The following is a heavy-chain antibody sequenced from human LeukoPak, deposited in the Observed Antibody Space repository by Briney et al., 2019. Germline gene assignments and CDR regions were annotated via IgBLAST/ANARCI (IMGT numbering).Heavy chain of an antibody. CDR2: ISTYNGNT. CDR3: ARGDDYGDYWGLY. J-gene: IGHJ4*02. V-gene: IGHV1-18*01. Sequence: ASVKVSCKASGGTFSSYAISWVRQAPGQGLEWMGWISTYNGNTNYAQKLQGRVTMTTDTSTSTAYMELRSLISDDAAVYYCARGDDYGDYWGLYWGQGTLVTVSS. CDR1: GGTFSSYA. D-gene: IGHD4-17*01.